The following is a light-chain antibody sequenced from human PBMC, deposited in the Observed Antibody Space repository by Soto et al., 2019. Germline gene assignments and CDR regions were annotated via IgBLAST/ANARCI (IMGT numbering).Light chain of an antibody. Sequence: QSVLTQPASVSGSPGQSITISCTGTSSDVGGYNYVSWYQQHPGKAPKLMIYDVSNRPSGVSNRFSGSKSGNTASLTISGLQAEDEDDCYCSSYTSSSTSYVFGTGTKLTVL. V-gene: IGLV2-14*01. CDR3: SSYTSSSTSYV. CDR2: DVS. J-gene: IGLJ1*01. CDR1: SSDVGGYNY.